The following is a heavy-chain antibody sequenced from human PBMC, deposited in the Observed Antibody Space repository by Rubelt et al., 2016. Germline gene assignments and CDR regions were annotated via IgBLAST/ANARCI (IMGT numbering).Heavy chain of an antibody. Sequence: QITLKESGPTLVKPTQTLTLTCTFSGFSLSTSGVGVGWIRQPPGKALEWLALIYWNDDKRYSPSLKSRLPSTKDTSKNQVVLTMTNMDPVDTATYYCAHSFVVRGPMGHDAFDIWGQGTMVTVSS. J-gene: IGHJ3*02. CDR1: GFSLSTSGVG. V-gene: IGHV2-5*01. D-gene: IGHD3-10*01. CDR2: IYWNDDK. CDR3: AHSFVVRGPMGHDAFDI.